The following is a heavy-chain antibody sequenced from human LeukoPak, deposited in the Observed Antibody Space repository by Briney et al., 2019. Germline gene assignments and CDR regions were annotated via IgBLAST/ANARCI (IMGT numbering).Heavy chain of an antibody. CDR3: ARDKSTYYTTDY. Sequence: GGSLRLSCAASGFSFNTYAIHWVRQAPGKGLEWLAFISYDGSVKYYADSVRGRFTISRDNSKNTLFLQMNSLRAEDTAVYYCARDKSTYYTTDYWGQGTLVTVSS. CDR1: GFSFNTYA. J-gene: IGHJ4*02. V-gene: IGHV3-30-3*01. D-gene: IGHD3-3*01. CDR2: ISYDGSVK.